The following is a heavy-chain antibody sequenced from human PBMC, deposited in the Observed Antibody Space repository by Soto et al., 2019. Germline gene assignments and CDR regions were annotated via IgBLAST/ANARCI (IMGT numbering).Heavy chain of an antibody. Sequence: GGSLRLSCAASGFTFSSYSMNWVRQAPGKGLEWVSTISSTSIYIYYADSVRGRFTISRDNAKNSLYLQMNSLRAEDTAVYYCATDQLSLLNYDYWGQGTLVTV. D-gene: IGHD1-1*01. V-gene: IGHV3-21*01. CDR3: ATDQLSLLNYDY. CDR1: GFTFSSYS. CDR2: ISSTSIYI. J-gene: IGHJ4*02.